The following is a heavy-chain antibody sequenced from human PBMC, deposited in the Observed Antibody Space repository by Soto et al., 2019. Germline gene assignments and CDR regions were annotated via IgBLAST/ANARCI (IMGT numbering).Heavy chain of an antibody. J-gene: IGHJ4*02. CDR3: ATRSYYYFDY. CDR2: MSYDGSNK. D-gene: IGHD1-26*01. CDR1: GFTFRSYG. Sequence: PGRSLRLSCAASGFTFRSYGMHWVRQAPGKGLEWVSLMSYDGSNKYSADSVKGRFTISRDNSKNTLYLQMNSLRGEDTAVYYCATRSYYYFDYWGQGTLVTVSS. V-gene: IGHV3-30*03.